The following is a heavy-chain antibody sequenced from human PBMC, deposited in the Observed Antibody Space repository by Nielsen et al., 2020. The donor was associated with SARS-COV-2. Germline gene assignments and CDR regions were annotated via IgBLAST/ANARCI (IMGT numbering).Heavy chain of an antibody. CDR1: GGTLRSNNW. V-gene: IGHV4-4*02. CDR3: ARLTTVGVHFAS. D-gene: IGHD1/OR15-1a*01. Sequence: SETLSLTCAISGGTLRSNNWWTWVRQTPVKGLEWIGEINQNGATNTNPPLKGRVTISMDKSKNQFSLKINSVTAADTAIYYCARLTTVGVHFASWGPGKLVTVSS. CDR2: INQNGAT. J-gene: IGHJ4*01.